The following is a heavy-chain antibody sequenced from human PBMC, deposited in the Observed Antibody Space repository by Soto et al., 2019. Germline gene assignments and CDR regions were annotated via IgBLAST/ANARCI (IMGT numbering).Heavy chain of an antibody. CDR2: IYYSGST. V-gene: IGHV4-31*03. CDR1: GGSISSGGYY. Sequence: SETLSLTCTVSGGSISSGGYYWSWIRQHPGKGLEWIGYIYYSGSTYYNPSLKSRVTISVDTSKNQFSLKLSSVTAADTAVYYCARDRGISATHAFDIWGQGTMVTVSS. D-gene: IGHD6-25*01. CDR3: ARDRGISATHAFDI. J-gene: IGHJ3*02.